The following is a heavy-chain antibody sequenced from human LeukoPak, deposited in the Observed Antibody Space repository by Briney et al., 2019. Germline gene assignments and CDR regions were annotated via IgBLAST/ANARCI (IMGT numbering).Heavy chain of an antibody. Sequence: PGGSLRLSCAASGFTFSSYEMNWVRQAPGKGLEWVSYISSSSNTMYYADSVEGRFTISRDNAKNSLYLQMNSLRDEDTAVYYCARAFDYWGQGTLVAVSS. V-gene: IGHV3-48*03. J-gene: IGHJ4*02. CDR2: ISSSSNTM. CDR1: GFTFSSYE. CDR3: ARAFDY.